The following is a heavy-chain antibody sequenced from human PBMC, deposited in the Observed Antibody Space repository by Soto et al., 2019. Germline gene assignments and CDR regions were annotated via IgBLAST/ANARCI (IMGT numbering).Heavy chain of an antibody. CDR2: MSYDGTKE. Sequence: SLRLSCAASGFTLTTYGMHWVRQAPDKGLEWVAAMSYDGTKEYYADSVKGRFTISRDSSRNALFLQLNSLRAEDTAVYYCAKEFGSTWIDHWGEGTLVTVSS. CDR3: AKEFGSTWIDH. D-gene: IGHD6-13*01. J-gene: IGHJ4*02. V-gene: IGHV3-30*18. CDR1: GFTLTTYG.